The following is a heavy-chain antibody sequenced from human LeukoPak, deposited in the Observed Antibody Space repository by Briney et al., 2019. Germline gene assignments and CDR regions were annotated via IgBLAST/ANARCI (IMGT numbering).Heavy chain of an antibody. J-gene: IGHJ4*02. CDR3: ARTSSGHEPY. Sequence: ASVTVSCKASGYTFTSYYMHWMRQAPAQGLEWMGIINPSGGSTSYAQKFQGRVTMTRDTSTSTVYMELSSLRSEDTAVYYCARTSSGHEPYWGQGTLVTVSS. V-gene: IGHV1-46*01. D-gene: IGHD6-19*01. CDR2: INPSGGST. CDR1: GYTFTSYY.